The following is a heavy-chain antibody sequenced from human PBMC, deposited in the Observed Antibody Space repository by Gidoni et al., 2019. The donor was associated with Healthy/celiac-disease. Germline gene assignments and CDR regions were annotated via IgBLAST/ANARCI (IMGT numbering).Heavy chain of an antibody. CDR2: IYYSGST. V-gene: IGHV4-59*08. CDR1: GGSSSSYY. Sequence: VQLQESGPGLVKPSETLSLTCTASGGSSSSYYWRWIRQPPGKGLEWSVYIYYSGSTNYNPSLKSRVTISVDTSKNQFSLKLSSVTAADTAVDYCASSIVATIRGAFDIWGQGTMFTVSS. D-gene: IGHD5-12*01. CDR3: ASSIVATIRGAFDI. J-gene: IGHJ3*02.